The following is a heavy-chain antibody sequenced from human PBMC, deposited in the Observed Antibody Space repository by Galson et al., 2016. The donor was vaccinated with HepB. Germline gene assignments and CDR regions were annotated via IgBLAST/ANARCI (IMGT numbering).Heavy chain of an antibody. D-gene: IGHD1-14*01. CDR1: GGSISSNIYL. Sequence: SETLSLTCTVSGGSISSNIYLWAWVRQPPGKGLEWIGTIYYRGTTYYNPSPKSRLTMDVDTSKNQFSLKLSSVTAADTSVYYCARLGHGGTFCDSWGQGTLVTVSS. CDR2: IYYRGTT. J-gene: IGHJ4*02. CDR3: ARLGHGGTFCDS. V-gene: IGHV4-39*01.